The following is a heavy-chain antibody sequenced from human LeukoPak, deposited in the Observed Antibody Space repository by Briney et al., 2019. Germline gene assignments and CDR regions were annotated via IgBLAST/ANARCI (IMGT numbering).Heavy chain of an antibody. Sequence: ASVKVSCKASGYTFTGYHMHWVRQAPGQGLEWMGRINPNSGDTNYAQKFQGRVAMTKDTSISTAFMELTRLRSDDTAVYYCARDYCSSTSCLFDYWGQGTLVTVSS. CDR1: GYTFTGYH. CDR2: INPNSGDT. V-gene: IGHV1-2*06. CDR3: ARDYCSSTSCLFDY. D-gene: IGHD2-2*01. J-gene: IGHJ4*02.